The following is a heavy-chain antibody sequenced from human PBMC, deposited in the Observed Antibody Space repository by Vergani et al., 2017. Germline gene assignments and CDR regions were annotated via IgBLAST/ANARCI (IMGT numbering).Heavy chain of an antibody. V-gene: IGHV1-46*01. Sequence: QVQLVQSGAEVKKPGASVKVSCKASGYTFTSYYMHWVLQAPGQGLEWMGIINPSGGSTSYAQKFQGRVTMTRDTSTSTVYMELSSLRSEDTAVYYCARGYCSSTSCYTVDYWGQGTLVTVSS. J-gene: IGHJ4*02. D-gene: IGHD2-2*02. CDR1: GYTFTSYY. CDR3: ARGYCSSTSCYTVDY. CDR2: INPSGGST.